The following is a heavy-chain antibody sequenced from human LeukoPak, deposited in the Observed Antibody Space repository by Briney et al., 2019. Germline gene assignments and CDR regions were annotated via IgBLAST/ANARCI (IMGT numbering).Heavy chain of an antibody. V-gene: IGHV3-48*04. Sequence: GGSLRLSCAASGFAFSSYWMNWVRQAPGKGLEWVSYISSSGSTIYYADSVKGRFTISRDNAKNSLYLQMNSLRAEDTAVYYCAELGITMIGGVWGKGTTVTISS. J-gene: IGHJ6*04. D-gene: IGHD3-10*02. CDR2: ISSSGSTI. CDR3: AELGITMIGGV. CDR1: GFAFSSYW.